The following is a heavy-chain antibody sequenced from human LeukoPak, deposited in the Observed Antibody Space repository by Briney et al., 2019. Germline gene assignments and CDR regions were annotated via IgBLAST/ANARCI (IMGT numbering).Heavy chain of an antibody. V-gene: IGHV3-21*04. J-gene: IGHJ6*03. CDR3: ARDRMVHYDFWSEAGPNYMDV. CDR2: ISSSSSYI. CDR1: GFTFSSYS. Sequence: GGSLRLSCAASGFTFSSYSMNWVRQAPGKGLEWVSSISSSSSYIYYADSVKGRFTISRDNAKNSLYLQMNSLRAEDTAVYYCARDRMVHYDFWSEAGPNYMDVWGKGTTVTVSS. D-gene: IGHD3-3*01.